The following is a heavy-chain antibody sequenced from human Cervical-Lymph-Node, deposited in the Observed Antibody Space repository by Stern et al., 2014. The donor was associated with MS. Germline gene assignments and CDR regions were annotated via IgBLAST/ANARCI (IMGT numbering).Heavy chain of an antibody. Sequence: VQLLESGGGVVQPGRSLRLSCAASGFTFSKYGIHWVRQAPGKGLEWVAVIWYDGSNEYYVDSVKGRFTISRDNSKNTIYLQMNSLRAEDTAVYYCARDIFGLAVRGGMDVWGQGTTVTVTS. CDR2: IWYDGSNE. CDR3: ARDIFGLAVRGGMDV. CDR1: GFTFSKYG. V-gene: IGHV3-33*01. D-gene: IGHD3-3*01. J-gene: IGHJ6*02.